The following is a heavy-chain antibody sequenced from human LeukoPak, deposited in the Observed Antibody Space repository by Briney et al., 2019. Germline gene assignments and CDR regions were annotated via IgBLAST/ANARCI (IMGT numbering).Heavy chain of an antibody. J-gene: IGHJ5*02. Sequence: QSGGSLRLSCAASGFTFSSSGMHWVRQAPGKGLEWVAVILYNGSNKYYADSVKGRFTISRDSSKNTLYLQMNSLRVEDTAVYYCARAGGYCSGGSCYRGYSWFDPWGQGTLVTVSS. V-gene: IGHV3-33*01. CDR3: ARAGGYCSGGSCYRGYSWFDP. D-gene: IGHD2-15*01. CDR2: ILYNGSNK. CDR1: GFTFSSSG.